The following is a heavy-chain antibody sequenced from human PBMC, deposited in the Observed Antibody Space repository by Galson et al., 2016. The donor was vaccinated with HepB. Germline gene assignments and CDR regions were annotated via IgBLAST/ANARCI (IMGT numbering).Heavy chain of an antibody. CDR2: IDPDYSYT. Sequence: QSGAEVKEPGESLRISCQGSGYRLTDYWITWVRQVPGKGLQWMGRIDPDYSYTNYSPSFQGHVTISVDKSINTAYLQWSTLKASDTAIYYCARALEYGSRNYYDYYAMDVWGPGTTVIVSS. CDR1: GYRLTDYW. J-gene: IGHJ6*02. V-gene: IGHV5-10-1*01. CDR3: ARALEYGSRNYYDYYAMDV. D-gene: IGHD4-17*01.